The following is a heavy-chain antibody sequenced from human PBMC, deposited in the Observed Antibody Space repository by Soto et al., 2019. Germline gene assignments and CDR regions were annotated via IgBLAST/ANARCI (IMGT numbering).Heavy chain of an antibody. CDR2: ISTAGNT. CDR3: SRGRDSGLYYFDY. Sequence: GGSLRLSCAASGFTFSNYDMHWVRQATGKGLEWVSTISTAGNTYSPGSVKGRFTISRENAKNSLYLQMNSLRVDDTAVYYCSRGRDSGLYYFDYWGQGSLVTVSS. CDR1: GFTFSNYD. J-gene: IGHJ4*02. V-gene: IGHV3-13*01. D-gene: IGHD2-21*01.